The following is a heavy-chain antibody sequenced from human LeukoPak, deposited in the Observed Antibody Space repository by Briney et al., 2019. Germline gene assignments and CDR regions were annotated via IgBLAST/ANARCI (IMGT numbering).Heavy chain of an antibody. CDR2: IYSSGNT. CDR1: GGSISNYF. V-gene: IGHV4-4*07. Sequence: SETLSLTCTVSGGSISNYFWSWIRQPAGKGLEWLGRIYSSGNTNYNPSLKSRVTISVDTSKNQFSLKLSSVTAADTAVYYCARAYGGNSQYFQHWGQGTLVTVSS. J-gene: IGHJ1*01. CDR3: ARAYGGNSQYFQH. D-gene: IGHD4-23*01.